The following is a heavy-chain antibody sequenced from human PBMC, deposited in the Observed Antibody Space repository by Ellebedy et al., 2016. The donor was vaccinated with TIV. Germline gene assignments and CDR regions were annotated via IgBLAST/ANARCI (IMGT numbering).Heavy chain of an antibody. D-gene: IGHD6-19*01. J-gene: IGHJ5*02. CDR2: ISGSGGST. CDR3: AKDPYSSGSNWFDP. Sequence: GESLKISXAASGFTFSSYAMSWVRQAPGKGLEWVSAISGSGGSTYYADSVKGRFTISRDNSKNTLYLQMNSLRAEDTAVYYCAKDPYSSGSNWFDPWGQGTLVTVSS. CDR1: GFTFSSYA. V-gene: IGHV3-23*01.